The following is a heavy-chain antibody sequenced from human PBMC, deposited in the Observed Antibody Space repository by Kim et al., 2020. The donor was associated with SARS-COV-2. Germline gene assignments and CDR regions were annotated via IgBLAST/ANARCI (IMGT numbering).Heavy chain of an antibody. Sequence: ASVKVSCKASGYTFTSYAMNWVRQAPGQGLDWMGWINTNTGNPTYARGFTGRFVFSLDTSVSTAYLQISSLKAEDTAVYYCARGRTYYDFWSGSPNFDYWGQGTLVTVSS. CDR1: GYTFTSYA. V-gene: IGHV7-4-1*02. CDR3: ARGRTYYDFWSGSPNFDY. J-gene: IGHJ4*02. CDR2: INTNTGNP. D-gene: IGHD3-3*01.